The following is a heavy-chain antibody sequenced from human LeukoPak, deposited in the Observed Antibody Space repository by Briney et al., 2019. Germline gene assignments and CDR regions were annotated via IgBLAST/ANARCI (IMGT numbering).Heavy chain of an antibody. Sequence: SETLSLTCTVSGGSISSNYYWGWIRQPPGKGLEWIGSMYYSGSTYYNPSLKSRVTISVDTSKNRISLKLSSVTAADTAVYYCASDSSGYYSFDYWGQRTLVAVSS. D-gene: IGHD3-22*01. CDR2: MYYSGST. V-gene: IGHV4-39*01. J-gene: IGHJ4*02. CDR3: ASDSSGYYSFDY. CDR1: GGSISSNYY.